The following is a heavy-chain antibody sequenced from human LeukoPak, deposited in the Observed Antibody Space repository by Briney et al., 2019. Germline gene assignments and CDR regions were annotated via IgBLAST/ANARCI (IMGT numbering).Heavy chain of an antibody. Sequence: KPSETLSLTCTVSGGSISSGSYYWSWIRQPAGKGLEWIGRIYSSGSTNYNPSLKSRVTISVDTSKNQFSLKLSSVTAADTAVYYCARGSYYYGSGRSFDYWGQGTLVTVSS. V-gene: IGHV4-61*02. J-gene: IGHJ4*02. D-gene: IGHD3-10*01. CDR3: ARGSYYYGSGRSFDY. CDR2: IYSSGST. CDR1: GGSISSGSYY.